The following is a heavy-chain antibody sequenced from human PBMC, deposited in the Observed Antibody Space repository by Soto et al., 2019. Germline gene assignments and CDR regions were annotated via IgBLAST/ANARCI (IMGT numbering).Heavy chain of an antibody. CDR1: GYNFTSYV. CDR2: INAGNGNT. J-gene: IGHJ3*02. D-gene: IGHD5-12*01. CDR3: ARVWGVEWLRPHVYAFDI. V-gene: IGHV1-3*01. Sequence: GASVKVSCKASGYNFTSYVMHWVRQAPGQRLEWRGWINAGNGNTKYSQKFQGRVTITRDTSASTAYMELSSLRSEDTAVYYCARVWGVEWLRPHVYAFDIWGQGTMVTVSS.